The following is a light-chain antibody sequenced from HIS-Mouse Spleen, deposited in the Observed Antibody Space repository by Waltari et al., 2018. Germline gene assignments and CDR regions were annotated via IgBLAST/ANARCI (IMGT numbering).Light chain of an antibody. CDR3: YSTDSSGNHRV. CDR1: ALPKKY. Sequence: SYELTQPPSVSVSPGQTARITCPGDALPKKYAFWYQQNSGQAPVLVIYEDNKRPSGIAERFSGSSSGTMATLTMSGDQVEDEADYYCYSTDSSGNHRVFGGGTKLTVL. CDR2: EDN. V-gene: IGLV3-10*01. J-gene: IGLJ2*01.